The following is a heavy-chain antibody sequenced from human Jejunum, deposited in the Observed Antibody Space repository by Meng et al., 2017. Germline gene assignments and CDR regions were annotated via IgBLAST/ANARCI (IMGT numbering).Heavy chain of an antibody. Sequence: GSLKISCAASGFTFGSAWMTWVRQAPGKGLEWLGNINPHGSATNYVGSVKGRFTISRDNAKNSVYLQMNSLRADDTAVYYCTRDAGWGSLDYWGQGTLVTVSS. CDR1: GFTFGSAW. V-gene: IGHV3-7*01. CDR3: TRDAGWGSLDY. D-gene: IGHD7-27*01. J-gene: IGHJ4*02. CDR2: INPHGSAT.